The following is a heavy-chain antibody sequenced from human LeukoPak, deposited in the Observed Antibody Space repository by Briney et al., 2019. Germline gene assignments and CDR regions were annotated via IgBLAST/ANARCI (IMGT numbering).Heavy chain of an antibody. CDR2: IYPGDSET. V-gene: IGHV5-51*01. D-gene: IGHD5-18*01. Sequence: GESLKISFEASGYTFTSYLIAWVRQMPGKGLEWMGIIYPGDSETRYSPSFQGQVTISVDKSISTAYLQWSSLKASDTAVYYCATGGIYSFNFDYWGQGTLVTVSS. CDR3: ATGGIYSFNFDY. CDR1: GYTFTSYL. J-gene: IGHJ4*02.